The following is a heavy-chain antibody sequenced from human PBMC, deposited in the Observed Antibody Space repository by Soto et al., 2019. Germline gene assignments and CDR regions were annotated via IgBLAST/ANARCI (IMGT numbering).Heavy chain of an antibody. CDR3: ARGGPYSSSSWWSAEQRLNWFDP. Sequence: SETLSLTCAAYGGSFSGYYWSWIRQPPGKGLERIGEINHSGSTNYNPSLKSRVTISVDTSKNQFSLKLSSVTAADTAVYYCARGGPYSSSSWWSAEQRLNWFDPWGQGTLVTVSS. D-gene: IGHD6-6*01. J-gene: IGHJ5*02. CDR1: GGSFSGYY. CDR2: INHSGST. V-gene: IGHV4-34*01.